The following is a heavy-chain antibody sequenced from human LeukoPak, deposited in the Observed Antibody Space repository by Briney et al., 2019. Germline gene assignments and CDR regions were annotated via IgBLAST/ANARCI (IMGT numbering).Heavy chain of an antibody. CDR3: AREPPQATTFTTGFAFDI. Sequence: GGSLRLSCAASGFTFSRYEMNWVRQAPGKGLEWVSHISSSGSTIYYADSVKGRFTISRDNAKNTLYMQMNSLRAEDTAVYYCAREPPQATTFTTGFAFDICGQGTMVTVSS. CDR2: ISSSGSTI. J-gene: IGHJ3*02. CDR1: GFTFSRYE. D-gene: IGHD4-17*01. V-gene: IGHV3-48*03.